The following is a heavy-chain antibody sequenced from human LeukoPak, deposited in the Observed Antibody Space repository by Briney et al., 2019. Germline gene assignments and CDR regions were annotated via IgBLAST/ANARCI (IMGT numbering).Heavy chain of an antibody. CDR3: ARGGGLLWLGESPNCFDT. D-gene: IGHD3-10*01. CDR2: ISYDGSNK. CDR1: GFTFSSYG. Sequence: GRSLRLSCAASGFTFSSYGMHWVRQAPGKGLEWVAVISYDGSNKYYADSVKGRFTISRDNSKNMLYLQMNSLRAEDTAVYYCARGGGLLWLGESPNCFDTWGQGTLVTVSS. J-gene: IGHJ5*02. V-gene: IGHV3-30*03.